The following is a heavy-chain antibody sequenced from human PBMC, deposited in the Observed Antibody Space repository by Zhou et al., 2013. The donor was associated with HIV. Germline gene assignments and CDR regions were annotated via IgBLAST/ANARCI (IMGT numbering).Heavy chain of an antibody. D-gene: IGHD3-10*01. Sequence: VQLQQWGAGLLKPSETLSLTCAVYGGSLSGYYWSWIRQPPGKGLEWIGEINESGNTNYNPSLKSRVTISVDTSKKQFSLKLSSVTAADTAVYYCASDYYGSGTYYLWGQGTLVIVSS. CDR1: GGSLSGYY. J-gene: IGHJ4*02. CDR3: ASDYYGSGTYYL. CDR2: INESGNT. V-gene: IGHV4-34*01.